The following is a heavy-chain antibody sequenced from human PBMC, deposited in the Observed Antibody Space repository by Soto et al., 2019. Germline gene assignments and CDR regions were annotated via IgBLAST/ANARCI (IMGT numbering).Heavy chain of an antibody. J-gene: IGHJ6*03. V-gene: IGHV3-74*01. CDR3: ARAAGSRINYYYYYMDV. CDR2: INSDGSST. CDR1: GFTFSSYW. D-gene: IGHD3-10*01. Sequence: GGSLRLSCAASGFTFSSYWMHWVRQAPGKGLVWVSRINSDGSSTSYADSVKGRFTISRDNAKNTLYLQMNSLRAEDTAVYYCARAAGSRINYYYYYMDVWGKGTPATVSS.